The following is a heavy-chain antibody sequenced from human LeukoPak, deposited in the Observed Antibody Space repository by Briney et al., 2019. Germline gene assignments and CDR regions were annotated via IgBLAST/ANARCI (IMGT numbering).Heavy chain of an antibody. CDR2: IYYSGST. V-gene: IGHV4-59*01. Sequence: PSETLSLTCTVSGGSISSYYWSWIRQPPGKGLEWIGYIYYSGSTNYNPSLKSRVTISVDTSKNQFSLKLSSVTAADTAVYYCARGNGGSYLGGVDYWGQGTLVTVSS. CDR1: GGSISSYY. D-gene: IGHD1-26*01. CDR3: ARGNGGSYLGGVDY. J-gene: IGHJ4*02.